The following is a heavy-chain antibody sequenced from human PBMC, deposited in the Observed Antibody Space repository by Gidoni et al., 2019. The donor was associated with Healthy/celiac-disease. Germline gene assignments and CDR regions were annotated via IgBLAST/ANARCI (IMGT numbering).Heavy chain of an antibody. CDR1: GFTFSSYS. CDR2: ISSSSSYI. V-gene: IGHV3-21*01. D-gene: IGHD2-15*01. CDR3: ARDRCSSSSCSGFWYFDL. J-gene: IGHJ2*01. Sequence: EVQLVESGGGLVKPGGSLRLSCAASGFTFSSYSMNWVRQAPGKGLEWVSSISSSSSYIDYADSVKGRFTISRDNAKNSLYLQMNSLRAEDTAVYYCARDRCSSSSCSGFWYFDLWGRGTLVTVSS.